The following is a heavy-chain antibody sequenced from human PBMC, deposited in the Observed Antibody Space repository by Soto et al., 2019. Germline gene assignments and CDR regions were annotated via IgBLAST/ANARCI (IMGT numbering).Heavy chain of an antibody. CDR1: GVSINSYY. D-gene: IGHD4-17*01. Sequence: SETLSLTCTVSGVSINSYYWSWIRRPAGKGLEWIGRFQAGGSTNYNPSLKSRVTISVDTSKNQFSLKLSSVTAADTAVYYCARDGLDYGGNSLGMDVWGQGTTVTVSS. V-gene: IGHV4-4*07. CDR3: ARDGLDYGGNSLGMDV. CDR2: FQAGGST. J-gene: IGHJ6*02.